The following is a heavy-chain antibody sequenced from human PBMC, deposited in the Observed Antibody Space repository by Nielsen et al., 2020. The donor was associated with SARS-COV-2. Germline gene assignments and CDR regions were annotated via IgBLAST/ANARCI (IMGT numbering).Heavy chain of an antibody. V-gene: IGHV1-24*01. CDR1: GYTLTELS. CDR3: ATYSAYYGSGSYGSQFDP. Sequence: ASVKVSCKVSGYTLTELSMHWVRQAPGKGLEWMGGFDPEDGETIYAQKFQGRVTMTEDTSTDTAYMELSSLRSEDTAVYYCATYSAYYGSGSYGSQFDPWGQGTLVTVSS. J-gene: IGHJ5*02. D-gene: IGHD3-10*01. CDR2: FDPEDGET.